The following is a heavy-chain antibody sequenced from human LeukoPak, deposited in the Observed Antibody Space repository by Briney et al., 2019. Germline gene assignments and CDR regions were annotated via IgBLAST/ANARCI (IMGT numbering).Heavy chain of an antibody. CDR2: ISGSGGST. Sequence: GGSLRLSCAASGFTFSSYAMSWVRQAPGKGLEWVSAISGSGGSTYYADSVKGRFTISRDNSKNTLYLQMNSLRAEDTAVYYCARDPEYQPLYYFDYWGQGTLVTVSS. CDR3: ARDPEYQPLYYFDY. D-gene: IGHD2-2*01. J-gene: IGHJ4*02. CDR1: GFTFSSYA. V-gene: IGHV3-23*01.